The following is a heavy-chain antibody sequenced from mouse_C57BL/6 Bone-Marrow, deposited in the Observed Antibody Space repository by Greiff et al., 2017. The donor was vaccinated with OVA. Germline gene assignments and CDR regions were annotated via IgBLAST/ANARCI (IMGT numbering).Heavy chain of an antibody. J-gene: IGHJ2*01. CDR2: ISYDGSN. CDR1: GYSITSGYY. V-gene: IGHV3-6*01. Sequence: ESGPGLVKPSQSLSLTCSVTGYSITSGYYWNWIRQFPGKKLEWMGYISYDGSNNYNPSLKNRISITRDTSKNQFFLKLNSVTTEDTATYYCASQGGSTFDYWGQGTTLTVSS. D-gene: IGHD1-1*01. CDR3: ASQGGSTFDY.